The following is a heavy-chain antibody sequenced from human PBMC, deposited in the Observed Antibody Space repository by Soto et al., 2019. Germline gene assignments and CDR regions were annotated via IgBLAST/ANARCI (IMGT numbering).Heavy chain of an antibody. CDR3: AGLFPYLSSGYHLNY. CDR2: IYYLGNT. D-gene: IGHD3-22*01. J-gene: IGHJ4*02. V-gene: IGHV4-39*01. CDR1: GGSISSSSSY. Sequence: SETLSLTCTVSGGSISSSSSYWGWIRQPPGKGLEWVGSIYYLGNTYYNPSLGGRVSISVDPSKNQFSLKLNSVTAADTAVFYCAGLFPYLSSGYHLNYLGKGTLVTVPS.